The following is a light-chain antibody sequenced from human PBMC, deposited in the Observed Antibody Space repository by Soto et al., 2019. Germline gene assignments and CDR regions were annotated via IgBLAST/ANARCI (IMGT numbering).Light chain of an antibody. Sequence: ILFTKCASPLSLSPGERATLSFGASQSVTSNYLAWYQQKPGQAPRLLIYGASSRATGVPDRFSGGGSGTDFTLTISRMEHEDFAVYYCQHFVNSFPWTFGQGTKVDIK. J-gene: IGKJ1*01. CDR1: QSVTSNY. V-gene: IGKV3-20*01. CDR3: QHFVNSFPWT. CDR2: GAS.